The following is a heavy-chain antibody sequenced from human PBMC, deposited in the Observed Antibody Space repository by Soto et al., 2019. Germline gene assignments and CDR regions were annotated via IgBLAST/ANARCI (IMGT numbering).Heavy chain of an antibody. J-gene: IGHJ4*02. CDR2: IYPGDSDT. Sequence: GESLKISCQGSGYSFATYWISWVRQMPGKGLEWMGIIYPGDSDTRYSPSFQGQVTISADKSISTAYLQWSSLRASDSAFYYCATHWGDYQKRVFDYWGQGTLVTVSS. CDR1: GYSFATYW. D-gene: IGHD3-16*01. CDR3: ATHWGDYQKRVFDY. V-gene: IGHV5-51*01.